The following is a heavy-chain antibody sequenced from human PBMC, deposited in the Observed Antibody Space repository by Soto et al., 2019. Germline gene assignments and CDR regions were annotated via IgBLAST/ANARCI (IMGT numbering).Heavy chain of an antibody. CDR1: GGTFSSYA. D-gene: IGHD3-3*01. CDR3: ARDSVLRFLAWLGAPARHYYYYGMDV. CDR2: IIPIFGTP. J-gene: IGHJ6*02. Sequence: QVQLVQSGAEVKKPGSSVKVSCKASGGTFSSYAISWVRQAPGQGLEWMGGIIPIFGTPNYAQKFQGRVTIPTDESTSTPYMELSSLRAENTAATYCARDSVLRFLAWLGAPARHYYYYGMDVWGQGTTVTVSS. V-gene: IGHV1-69*05.